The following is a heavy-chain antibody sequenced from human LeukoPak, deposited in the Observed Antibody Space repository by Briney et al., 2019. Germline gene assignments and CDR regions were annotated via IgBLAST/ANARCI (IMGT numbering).Heavy chain of an antibody. CDR3: ARLFSSSSGRAFDI. Sequence: SETLSLTCNVSGGSINSFYWSWIRQPPGKGLEWIGYIYGSGSTNYNPSLKSRVTISVDTSKNQFSLRLNSVTAADTAMYYCARLFSSSSGRAFDIWGQGTIVTVSS. D-gene: IGHD6-6*01. V-gene: IGHV4-59*01. CDR2: IYGSGST. J-gene: IGHJ3*02. CDR1: GGSINSFY.